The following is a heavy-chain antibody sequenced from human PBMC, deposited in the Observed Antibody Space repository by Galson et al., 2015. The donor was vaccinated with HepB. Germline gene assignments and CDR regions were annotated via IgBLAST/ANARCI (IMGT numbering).Heavy chain of an antibody. CDR2: IYPGDSDT. Sequence: QSGAEVKKPGESLNISCKGSGYSFTDYWIAWVRQMPGKGLEWMGIIYPGDSDTRYSPSFQGQVTISADKSISTAYLQWTSLKASDTAIYYCARCIASRPTYYYYGMDVWGQGTTVTVSS. V-gene: IGHV5-51*03. J-gene: IGHJ6*02. CDR3: ARCIASRPTYYYYGMDV. D-gene: IGHD6-6*01. CDR1: GYSFTDYW.